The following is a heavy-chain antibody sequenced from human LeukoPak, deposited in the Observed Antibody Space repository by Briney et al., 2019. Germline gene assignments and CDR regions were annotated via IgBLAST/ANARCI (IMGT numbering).Heavy chain of an antibody. V-gene: IGHV3-21*01. CDR2: ISSSSSYI. CDR1: GFTFSSYS. Sequence: GGSLRLSCAASGFTFSSYSMNWVRQAPGKGLEWVSSISSSSSYIYYADSVKGRFTISRDNAKNSLYLQMNSLRAEDTAVYYCAREGGGYCSSTSCYTVAFDIWGQGTMVTVSS. D-gene: IGHD2-2*02. J-gene: IGHJ3*02. CDR3: AREGGGYCSSTSCYTVAFDI.